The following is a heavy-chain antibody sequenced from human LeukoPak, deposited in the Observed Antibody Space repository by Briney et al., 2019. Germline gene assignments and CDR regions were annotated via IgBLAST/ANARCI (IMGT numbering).Heavy chain of an antibody. CDR1: GFTFGDYA. V-gene: IGHV3-49*03. Sequence: GGSLRLSCTASGFTFGDYAMSWIRQAPGKGLEWVGFIRSKAYGETADYAASVKGRFTISRDDSKAIAYLQMNSLKTEDTAVYHCTRDRGAYNLYDYWGQGTLVTVSS. CDR3: TRDRGAYNLYDY. J-gene: IGHJ4*02. D-gene: IGHD1-1*01. CDR2: IRSKAYGETA.